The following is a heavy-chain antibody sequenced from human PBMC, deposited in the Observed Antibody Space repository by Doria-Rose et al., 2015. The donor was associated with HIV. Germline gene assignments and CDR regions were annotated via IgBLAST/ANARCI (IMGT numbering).Heavy chain of an antibody. CDR3: ARIKSSRWYLKSYFDF. D-gene: IGHD6-13*01. Sequence: QVTLKESGPVLVKPTETLTLTFTVSGVSLSSPGMGASWIRQPPGKALEWLANIFSDDERSYKTSLKSRLTISRGTSKCQVVLTMTDMDPVDTATYYCARIKSSRWYLKSYFDFWGQGTLVIVSA. J-gene: IGHJ4*02. V-gene: IGHV2-26*01. CDR2: IFSDDER. CDR1: GVSLSSPGMG.